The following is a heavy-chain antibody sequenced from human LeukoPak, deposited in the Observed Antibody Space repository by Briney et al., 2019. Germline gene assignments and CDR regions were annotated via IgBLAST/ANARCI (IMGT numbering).Heavy chain of an antibody. J-gene: IGHJ4*02. D-gene: IGHD3-10*01. CDR3: ARGIIGATGDGDFDY. V-gene: IGHV3-23*01. CDR2: ISSSGSTI. Sequence: PGGSLRLSCAASGFTFSSYAMTWVRQAPGKGLEWVSAISSSGSTIYYADSVKGRFTISRDNTKNSLYLQMNSLRAEDTAVYYSARGIIGATGDGDFDYWGQGTLVTVSS. CDR1: GFTFSSYA.